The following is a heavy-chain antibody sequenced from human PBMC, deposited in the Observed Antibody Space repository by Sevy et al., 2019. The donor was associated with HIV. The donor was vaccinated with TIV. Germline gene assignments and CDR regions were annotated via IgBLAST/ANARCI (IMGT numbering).Heavy chain of an antibody. J-gene: IGHJ3*02. CDR2: INTNTGNP. D-gene: IGHD5-12*01. CDR3: ASGYIGYDSSDAFDI. V-gene: IGHV7-4-1*02. CDR1: GYTFTNYA. Sequence: ASVKVSCKASGYTFTNYAMNWVRQAPGQGLEWMGWINTNTGNPTYAQGFTGRFVFSLDTSVSTAYLQISSLKAEDTAVYYCASGYIGYDSSDAFDIWGQGTMVTVSS.